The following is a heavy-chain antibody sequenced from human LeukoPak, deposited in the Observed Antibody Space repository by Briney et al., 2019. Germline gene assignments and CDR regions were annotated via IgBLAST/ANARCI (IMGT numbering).Heavy chain of an antibody. CDR2: IIPIFGTA. D-gene: IGHD2-2*01. Sequence: GASVKVSCKASGGTFSSYAISWVRQAPGQGLEWMGGIIPIFGTANYAQKFQGRVTITADKSTSTAYMELSSLRSEDTAVYYCARGKKSSAMHFWFDPWGQGTLVTVSS. CDR1: GGTFSSYA. V-gene: IGHV1-69*06. J-gene: IGHJ5*02. CDR3: ARGKKSSAMHFWFDP.